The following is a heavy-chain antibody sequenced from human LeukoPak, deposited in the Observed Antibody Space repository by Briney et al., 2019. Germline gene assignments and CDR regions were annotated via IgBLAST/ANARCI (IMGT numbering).Heavy chain of an antibody. Sequence: GGSLRLSCAASGFTFSSYGMHWVRQAPGKGLEWVAFIRYDGSNKYYADSVKGRFTISRDNSKNTLSLQMNSLRAEDTAVYYCAREPLTGYYFDYWGQGTLVTVSS. CDR3: AREPLTGYYFDY. J-gene: IGHJ4*02. V-gene: IGHV3-30*02. D-gene: IGHD1-14*01. CDR1: GFTFSSYG. CDR2: IRYDGSNK.